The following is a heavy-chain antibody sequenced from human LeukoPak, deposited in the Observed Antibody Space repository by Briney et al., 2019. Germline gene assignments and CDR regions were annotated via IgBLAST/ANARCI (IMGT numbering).Heavy chain of an antibody. V-gene: IGHV1-2*02. CDR2: INPNSGGT. J-gene: IGHJ4*02. CDR3: ARGPGGFTGYHGELPDY. Sequence: ASVKVSCKASGYTLTDYYMHWVRQAPGQGLEWMGWINPNSGGTNYVQKFQGRVTMTRDTSISTAYMELSRLRSDDTAVFYCARGPGGFTGYHGELPDYWGQGTLVTVSS. CDR1: GYTLTDYY. D-gene: IGHD5-12*01.